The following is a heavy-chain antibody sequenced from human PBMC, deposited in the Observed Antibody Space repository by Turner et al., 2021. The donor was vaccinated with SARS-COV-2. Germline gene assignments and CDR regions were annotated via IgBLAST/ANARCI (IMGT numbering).Heavy chain of an antibody. D-gene: IGHD6-19*01. CDR2: ISSSSSYI. V-gene: IGHV3-21*01. CDR3: ARPYSSGWYINFIF. CDR1: GFTFSSYS. J-gene: IGHJ1*01. Sequence: EVQLVESGGGLVKPGGSLRLSCAASGFTFSSYSMNWVRQAPGKGLEWVSSISSSSSYIYYADSVKGRFTISRDNAKNSLYLQMNSLRAEDTAVYYCARPYSSGWYINFIFWGQGTLVTVSS.